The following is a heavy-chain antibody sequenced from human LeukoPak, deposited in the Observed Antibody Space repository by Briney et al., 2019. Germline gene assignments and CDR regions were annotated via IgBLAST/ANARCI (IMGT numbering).Heavy chain of an antibody. J-gene: IGHJ4*02. Sequence: SVKISCKASGGTFSSYAISWVRQAPGQGLEWMGGIIPIFGTANYAQKFQGRVTITTDESTSTAYMELSSLRSEDTAVYYCARGGHDILTSYYFPLDYWGQGTLVTVSS. CDR3: ARGGHDILTSYYFPLDY. D-gene: IGHD3-9*01. V-gene: IGHV1-69*05. CDR2: IIPIFGTA. CDR1: GGTFSSYA.